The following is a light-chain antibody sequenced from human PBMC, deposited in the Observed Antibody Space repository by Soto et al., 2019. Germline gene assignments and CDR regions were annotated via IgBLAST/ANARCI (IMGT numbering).Light chain of an antibody. CDR1: QSVSSSY. J-gene: IGKJ1*01. CDR2: GAS. Sequence: EIVLTQSPGTLSLSPGEKATLSCRASQSVSSSYLAWYQQQPGQAPRLXVYGASSRATGIPDRFSGSGSGTDFTLTISRLETEDFAVYYCQQYGSSPLGTFGQGTKVDIK. CDR3: QQYGSSPLGT. V-gene: IGKV3-20*01.